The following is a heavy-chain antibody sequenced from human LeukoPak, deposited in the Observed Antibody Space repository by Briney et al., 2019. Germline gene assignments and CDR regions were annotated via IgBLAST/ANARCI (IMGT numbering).Heavy chain of an antibody. Sequence: PSETLSLTCTVSGGSISSYYWSWIRQPPGKGLEWIGYIYYSGSTNYNPSLKSRVTISVDTSKNQFSLKLSSVTAADTAVYYCARVDYCSGGSCYDWFDPWGQGTLVTVSS. CDR2: IYYSGST. J-gene: IGHJ5*02. CDR3: ARVDYCSGGSCYDWFDP. CDR1: GGSISSYY. V-gene: IGHV4-59*01. D-gene: IGHD2-15*01.